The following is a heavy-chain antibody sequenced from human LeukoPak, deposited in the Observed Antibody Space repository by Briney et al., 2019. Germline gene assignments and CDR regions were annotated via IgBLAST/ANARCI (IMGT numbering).Heavy chain of an antibody. CDR3: ASISMVRGIRDWFDP. V-gene: IGHV3-21*01. Sequence: PGGSLRLSCAASGFTFSSYSMNWVCQAPGKGLEWVSSISSSSSYIYYADSVKGRFTISRDNAKNSLYLQMNSLRAEDTAVYYCASISMVRGIRDWFDPWGQGTLVTVSS. CDR1: GFTFSSYS. J-gene: IGHJ5*02. D-gene: IGHD3-10*01. CDR2: ISSSSSYI.